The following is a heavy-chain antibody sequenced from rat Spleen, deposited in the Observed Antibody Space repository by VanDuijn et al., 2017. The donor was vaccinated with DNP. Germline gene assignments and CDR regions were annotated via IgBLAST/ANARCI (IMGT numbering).Heavy chain of an antibody. CDR1: GFSLTDYS. V-gene: IGHV2S63*01. Sequence: EVQLKESGPGLVQPSQTLSLTCTVSGFSLTDYSVHWVRQPPGKGLEWMGVMWSGGSTAYNSTLKSRQSISRDTSKSQVFLKMNSLQTEDTAMYFCARWTMGITLDYWGQGVMVTVSS. CDR2: MWSGGST. CDR3: ARWTMGITLDY. J-gene: IGHJ2*01. D-gene: IGHD1-9*01.